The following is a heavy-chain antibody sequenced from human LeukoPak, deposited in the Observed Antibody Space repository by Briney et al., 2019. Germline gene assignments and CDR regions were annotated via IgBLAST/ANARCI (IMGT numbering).Heavy chain of an antibody. CDR2: ISAYNGNT. D-gene: IGHD3-10*01. V-gene: IGHV1-18*01. CDR3: ARLLWFGESRSFDY. CDR1: GYTLTELS. J-gene: IGHJ4*02. Sequence: ASVKVSCKVSGYTLTELSMHWVRQAPGQGLEWMGWISAYNGNTNYAQKLQGRVTMTTDTSTSTAYMELRSLRSDDTAVYYCARLLWFGESRSFDYWGQGTLVTVSS.